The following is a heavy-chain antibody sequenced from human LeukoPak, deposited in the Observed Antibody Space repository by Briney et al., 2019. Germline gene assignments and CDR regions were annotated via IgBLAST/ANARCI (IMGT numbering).Heavy chain of an antibody. CDR2: TNPNSGGT. CDR3: ARDIGQQRESGKDV. D-gene: IGHD6-13*01. J-gene: IGHJ6*02. Sequence: ASVKVSCKASGYIFTGFYVHWVRQAPGQGLEWMGRTNPNSGGTHHAQKFQGRVTMSRDMSISTAYMELSSLTSDDTAVYYCARDIGQQRESGKDVWGQGTTVTVSS. V-gene: IGHV1-2*06. CDR1: GYIFTGFY.